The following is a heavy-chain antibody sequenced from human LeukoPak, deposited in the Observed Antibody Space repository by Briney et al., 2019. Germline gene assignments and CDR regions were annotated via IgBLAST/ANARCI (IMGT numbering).Heavy chain of an antibody. CDR3: ARVMVRGVIINGFDP. V-gene: IGHV4-4*07. Sequence: SETLSLTCTVSGGSISSYYWSWIRQPAGKGLEWIGRIYTSGSTNYNPSLTRRVTMSVDTSKNQFSLKLSSGTAADTAVYYCARVMVRGVIINGFDPWGQGTLVTVSS. J-gene: IGHJ5*02. CDR1: GGSISSYY. CDR2: IYTSGST. D-gene: IGHD3-10*01.